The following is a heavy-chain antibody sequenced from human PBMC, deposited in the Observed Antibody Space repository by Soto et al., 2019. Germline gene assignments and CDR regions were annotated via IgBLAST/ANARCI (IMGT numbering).Heavy chain of an antibody. V-gene: IGHV1-46*01. CDR2: INPSGGST. J-gene: IGHJ6*02. CDR1: GYTFTSYY. D-gene: IGHD3-22*01. Sequence: SCKASGYTFTSYYMHWVRQAPGQGLEWMGIINPSGGSTSDAQKFQGRVTMTRDTSTSTVYMELSSLRSEDTAVYYCAREQEEYYYDSSGSGYGMDVWGQGTTVTVSS. CDR3: AREQEEYYYDSSGSGYGMDV.